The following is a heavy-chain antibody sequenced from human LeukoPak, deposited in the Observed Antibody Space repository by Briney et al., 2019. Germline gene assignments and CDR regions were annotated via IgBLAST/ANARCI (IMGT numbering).Heavy chain of an antibody. CDR2: IYYSGST. V-gene: IGHV4-59*01. Sequence: SETLSLTCTVSGGSLSSYYWSWIRQPPGKGLEWIGYIYYSGSTNYNPSLKSRVTISVDTSKNQFSLKLSSVTAADTAVYYCASGSPNAPSAFDIWGQGTMVTVSS. CDR1: GGSLSSYY. J-gene: IGHJ3*02. CDR3: ASGSPNAPSAFDI. D-gene: IGHD6-6*01.